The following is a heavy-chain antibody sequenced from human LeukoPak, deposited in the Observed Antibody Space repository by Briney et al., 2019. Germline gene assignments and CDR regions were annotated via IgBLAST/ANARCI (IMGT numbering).Heavy chain of an antibody. Sequence: PGGSLRLSCAASGFTFSSYDMHWVRQATGKGLEWVSAIGTAGDTYYPGSVKGRFTISRENAKNSLYLQMSSLRAGDTAVYYCARGYSYGPVDYWGQGTLVTVSS. J-gene: IGHJ4*02. CDR3: ARGYSYGPVDY. V-gene: IGHV3-13*01. CDR1: GFTFSSYD. CDR2: IGTAGDT. D-gene: IGHD5-18*01.